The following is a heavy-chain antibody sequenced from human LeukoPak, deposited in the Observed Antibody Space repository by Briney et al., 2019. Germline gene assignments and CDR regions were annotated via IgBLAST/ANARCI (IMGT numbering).Heavy chain of an antibody. CDR3: AKSRGIGARAFDI. CDR1: GFVFEDFA. Sequence: PGRSLRLPCAASGFVFEDFAMNWVRQVPGKGLEWVSDISWNSDRKHYADSVKGRFTISRDNAKKSLHLEMNSLRVEDTAFYYCAKSRGIGARAFDIWGQGTMVTVSS. V-gene: IGHV3-9*01. CDR2: ISWNSDRK. D-gene: IGHD3-3*01. J-gene: IGHJ3*02.